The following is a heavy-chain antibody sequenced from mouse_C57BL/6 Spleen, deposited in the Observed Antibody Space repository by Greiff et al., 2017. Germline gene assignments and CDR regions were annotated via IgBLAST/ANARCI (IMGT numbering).Heavy chain of an antibody. V-gene: IGHV7-3*01. CDR3: ARLYGNYVWYFDV. CDR1: GFTFTDYY. CDR2: IRNKANGYTT. D-gene: IGHD2-1*01. Sequence: EVKLVESGGGLVQPGGSLILSCAASGFTFTDYYMSWVRQPPGKALEWLGFIRNKANGYTTEYSASVKGRFTISRDNSQSILYLQMNALRAEDSATYYCARLYGNYVWYFDVWGTGTTVTVSS. J-gene: IGHJ1*03.